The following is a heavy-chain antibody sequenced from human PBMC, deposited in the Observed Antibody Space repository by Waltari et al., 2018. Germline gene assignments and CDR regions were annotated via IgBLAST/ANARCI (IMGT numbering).Heavy chain of an antibody. J-gene: IGHJ4*02. CDR3: ARLSYRYDLDY. V-gene: IGHV4-38-2*01. Sequence: QVQLQESGTGLVKPSETLSLTCAVSGYSISSGYYWGWIRQPPGKGLEWIGCIYHSGSTYDNRSLQSRVAISVYTSKNQFSLKRSAVTAADTAVYYWARLSYRYDLDYWGQGTLVTVSS. D-gene: IGHD5-12*01. CDR2: IYHSGST. CDR1: GYSISSGYY.